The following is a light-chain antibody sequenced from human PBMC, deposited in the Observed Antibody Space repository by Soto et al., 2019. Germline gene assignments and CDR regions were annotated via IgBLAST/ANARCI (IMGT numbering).Light chain of an antibody. CDR1: KLGDKY. CDR3: QAWDSSTSVV. V-gene: IGLV3-1*01. CDR2: QDI. Sequence: SYELTQPPSVSVSPGQTASSTGSGDKLGDKYACWYQQKPGQSPVLVIYQDIERPSGIPERFSGSNSGNTATLTISGTQAMDEADYYCQAWDSSTSVVFGGGTKLTVL. J-gene: IGLJ2*01.